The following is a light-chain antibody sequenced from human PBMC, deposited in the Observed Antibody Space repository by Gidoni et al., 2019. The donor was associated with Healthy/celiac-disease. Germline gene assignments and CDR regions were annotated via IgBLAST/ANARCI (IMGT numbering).Light chain of an antibody. J-gene: IGKJ1*01. CDR3: QQYNSYPWT. CDR1: QSISSW. V-gene: IGKV1-5*01. Sequence: DIQMTHSPSTLSASVGDRVTITCRASQSISSWWAWYQQKPGKAPKLLIYDASSLESGVPSRFSGSGSGTEFTLTISSLQPDDFATYYCQQYNSYPWTFGQGTKVEIK. CDR2: DAS.